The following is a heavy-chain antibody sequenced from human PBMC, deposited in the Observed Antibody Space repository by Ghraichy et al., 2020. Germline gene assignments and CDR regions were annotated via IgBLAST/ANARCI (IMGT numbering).Heavy chain of an antibody. CDR1: GGSISSYY. D-gene: IGHD5-18*01. V-gene: IGHV4-59*01. Sequence: SETLSLTCTVSGGSISSYYWSWIRQPPGKGLEWIGYIYYSGSTNYNPSLKSRVTISVDTSKNQFSLKLSSVTAADTAVYYCARVGRGYSYGPIDYWGQGTLVTVSS. CDR2: IYYSGST. J-gene: IGHJ4*02. CDR3: ARVGRGYSYGPIDY.